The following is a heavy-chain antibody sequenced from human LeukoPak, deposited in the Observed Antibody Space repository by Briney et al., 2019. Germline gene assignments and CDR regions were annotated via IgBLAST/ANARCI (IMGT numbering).Heavy chain of an antibody. CDR3: ATHRRSGSGGSENAFEI. J-gene: IGHJ3*02. CDR1: GGSTSSSTYY. V-gene: IGHV4-39*01. CDR2: IYDSGGT. Sequence: PSETLSLTCTVSGGSTSSSTYYWDWIRQPPGKGLEWIGNIYDSGGTHYNPSLKGRVTISEDTSKNQFSLKLNSVTAADTAVYYCATHRRSGSGGSENAFEIWGQGTMVTVSS. D-gene: IGHD5-12*01.